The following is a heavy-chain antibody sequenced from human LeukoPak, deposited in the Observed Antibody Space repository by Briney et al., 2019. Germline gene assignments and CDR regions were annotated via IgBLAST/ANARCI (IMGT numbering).Heavy chain of an antibody. V-gene: IGHV1-2*02. CDR2: INPNSGGT. D-gene: IGHD3-3*01. J-gene: IGHJ5*02. Sequence: VASVKVSCKASGYTFTGHYMHWVRQAPGQGLEWMGWINPNSGGTNYAQKFQGRVTMTRDTSISTAYMELSRLRSDDTAVYYCARDPLDHYDFWSGHKGSNWFDPWGQGTLVTVSS. CDR1: GYTFTGHY. CDR3: ARDPLDHYDFWSGHKGSNWFDP.